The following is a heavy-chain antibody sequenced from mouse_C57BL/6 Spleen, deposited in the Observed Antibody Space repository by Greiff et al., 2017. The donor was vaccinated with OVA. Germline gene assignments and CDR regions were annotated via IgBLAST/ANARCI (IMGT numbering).Heavy chain of an antibody. V-gene: IGHV1-50*01. CDR2: IDPSDSYT. J-gene: IGHJ2*01. Sequence: QVQLQQPGAELVKPGASVKLSCKASGYTFTSYWMQWVKQRPGQGLEWIGEIDPSDSYTNYNQKFTGKATLTVDTSSSTAYMQLSSLTSEDSAVYYCARSTTVVAREDYWGQGTTLTVSS. CDR3: ARSTTVVAREDY. CDR1: GYTFTSYW. D-gene: IGHD1-1*01.